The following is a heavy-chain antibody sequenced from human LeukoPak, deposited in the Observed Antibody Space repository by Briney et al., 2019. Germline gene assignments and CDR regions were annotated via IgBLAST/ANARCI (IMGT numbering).Heavy chain of an antibody. CDR2: INHSGST. D-gene: IGHD3-10*01. V-gene: IGHV4-34*01. CDR1: GGPFSGYY. Sequence: SETLSLTCAVYGGPFSGYYWSWIRQPPGKGLEWIGEINHSGSTNYNPSLQSRVTISVDTSKNQFSLKLSSVTAADTAVYYCARGGRITMVRGVIPPNWFDPWGQGTLVTVSS. J-gene: IGHJ5*02. CDR3: ARGGRITMVRGVIPPNWFDP.